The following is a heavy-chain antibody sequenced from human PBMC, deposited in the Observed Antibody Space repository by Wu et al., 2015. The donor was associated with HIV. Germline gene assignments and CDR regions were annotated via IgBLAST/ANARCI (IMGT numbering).Heavy chain of an antibody. Sequence: QVQLVQSGAEVKKPGSSVKVSCKASGGTFSSYAISWVRQAPGQGLEWMGGIIPIFGTANYAQKVQGRVTMTTDTSTSTAYMELRSLKSDDTAVYFCARTVSGHDYFDFWGQGSLVTVSS. CDR1: GGTFSSYA. CDR2: IIPIFGTA. V-gene: IGHV1-69*05. CDR3: ARTVSGHDYFDF. J-gene: IGHJ4*02. D-gene: IGHD3-3*01.